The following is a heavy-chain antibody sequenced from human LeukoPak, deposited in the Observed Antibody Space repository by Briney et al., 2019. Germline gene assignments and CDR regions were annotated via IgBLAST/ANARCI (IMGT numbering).Heavy chain of an antibody. CDR1: GFTFSSYS. D-gene: IGHD6-19*01. V-gene: IGHV3-21*01. Sequence: GGSLRLSCAASGFTFSSYSMNWVRQAPGKGLEWVSSVSSSSSYIYYADSVKGRFTISRDNAKNSLYLQMNSLRAEDTAVYYCARARYSSGDVTFDYWGQGTLVTVSS. J-gene: IGHJ4*02. CDR3: ARARYSSGDVTFDY. CDR2: VSSSSSYI.